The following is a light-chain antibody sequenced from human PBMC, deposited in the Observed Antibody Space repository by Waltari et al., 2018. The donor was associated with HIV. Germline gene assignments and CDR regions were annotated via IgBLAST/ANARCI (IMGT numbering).Light chain of an antibody. CDR3: QVWDGDSNHVV. CDR2: YDI. CDR1: NLGSRS. V-gene: IGLV3-21*04. J-gene: IGLJ2*01. Sequence: SYMLTQPPSVSVAPGETARITCEGDNLGSRSVQWYQQKAGPAPVLVIYYDIDRPSGIPERFSGSNSDNTATLTISRVEAGDEADYYCQVWDGDSNHVVFGGGTKLTVL.